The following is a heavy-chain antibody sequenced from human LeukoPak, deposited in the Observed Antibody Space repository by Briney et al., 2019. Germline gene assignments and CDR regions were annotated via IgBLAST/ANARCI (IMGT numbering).Heavy chain of an antibody. D-gene: IGHD2-8*01. V-gene: IGHV4-38-2*02. Sequence: PSETLSLTCTVSGGSISSYYWSWIRQPPGKGLEWIGSINHRGTTYYKSSLKSRVTISVDTSKNQFSLTLSSVTAADTAVYYCARDNVPGYFDYWGQGTLVTVSS. J-gene: IGHJ4*02. CDR1: GGSISSYY. CDR3: ARDNVPGYFDY. CDR2: INHRGTT.